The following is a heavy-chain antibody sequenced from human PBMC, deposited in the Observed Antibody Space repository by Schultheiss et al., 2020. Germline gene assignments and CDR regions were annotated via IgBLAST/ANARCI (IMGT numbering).Heavy chain of an antibody. J-gene: IGHJ4*02. Sequence: GESMKISCKGSGYSFSSYWIGWVRQMPGKGLEWMGIIYPGDSDTRYSPSFQGQVTISADKSISTAYLQWSSLKASDTAIYYCTRLQYNFFGYWGQGTLVTVAS. V-gene: IGHV5-51*01. D-gene: IGHD4-11*01. CDR2: IYPGDSDT. CDR3: TRLQYNFFGY. CDR1: GYSFSSYW.